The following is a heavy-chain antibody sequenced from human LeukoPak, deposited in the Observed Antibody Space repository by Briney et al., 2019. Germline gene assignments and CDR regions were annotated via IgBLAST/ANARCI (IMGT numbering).Heavy chain of an antibody. CDR1: GGSISSSSYY. V-gene: IGHV4-39*07. CDR2: IYCSGST. CDR3: AMTVVVAATDAFDI. J-gene: IGHJ3*02. D-gene: IGHD2-15*01. Sequence: SSETLSLTCTVSGGSISSSSYYWGWIRQPPGKGLEWIGSIYCSGSTYYNPSLKSRVTISVDTSKNQFSLKLSSVTAADTAVYYCAMTVVVAATDAFDIWGQGTMVTVSS.